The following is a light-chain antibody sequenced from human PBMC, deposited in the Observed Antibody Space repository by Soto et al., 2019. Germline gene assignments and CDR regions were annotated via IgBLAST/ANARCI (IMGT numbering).Light chain of an antibody. CDR3: QQSFSSLLS. Sequence: DIQMTQSPSSLSASVGDRVTITCRASQTISTYVTWYQQQPGKAPKALISDASTLQSGVPSRFSGSGSGTDFTLIISSLQPEDIATYYCQQSFSSLLSFGGGTQVESK. CDR2: DAS. J-gene: IGKJ4*01. V-gene: IGKV1-39*01. CDR1: QTISTY.